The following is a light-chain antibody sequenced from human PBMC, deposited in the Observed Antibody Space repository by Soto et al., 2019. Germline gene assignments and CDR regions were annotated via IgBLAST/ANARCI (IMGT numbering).Light chain of an antibody. CDR3: QQLNSYPWT. J-gene: IGKJ1*01. CDR2: AAS. Sequence: DIQMTQSPSSLSASVGDRVTITCRASQSISSYVNWYQQKPGKAPKLLIYAASSLQGGVPSRFSGSGSGTDFTLSIYSLQAEDFATYYCQQLNSYPWTFGQGTKVDIK. V-gene: IGKV1-39*01. CDR1: QSISSY.